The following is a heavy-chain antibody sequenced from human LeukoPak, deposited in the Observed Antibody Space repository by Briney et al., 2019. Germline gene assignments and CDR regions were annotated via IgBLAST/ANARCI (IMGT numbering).Heavy chain of an antibody. CDR2: IYYSGST. CDR3: ARAPSYDGYQLPRYSYWFDP. V-gene: IGHV4-39*07. D-gene: IGHD2-2*01. J-gene: IGHJ5*02. Sequence: SETLSLTCTVSGGSISSSSYYWGWIRQPPGKGLEWIGSIYYSGSTYYNPSLKSRVTISVDTSKNQFSLQLNSVTPEDTAVYYCARAPSYDGYQLPRYSYWFDPWGQGTLVTVSS. CDR1: GGSISSSSYY.